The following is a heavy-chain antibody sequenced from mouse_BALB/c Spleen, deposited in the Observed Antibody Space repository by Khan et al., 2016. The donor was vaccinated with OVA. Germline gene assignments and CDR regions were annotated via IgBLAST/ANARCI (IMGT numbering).Heavy chain of an antibody. CDR2: INPSSGGT. Sequence: QVQLKQSGAELVKRGASVRLSCKASGYTFTSYYLYWVKQRPGQGLEWIGDINPSSGGTNFNEKFKSKATLTVDKSSSTAYIQLNSLTSEDSAVYYCSRSGYGSFAYWGQGTLVTVSA. CDR3: SRSGYGSFAY. V-gene: IGHV1S81*02. CDR1: GYTFTSYY. D-gene: IGHD2-2*01. J-gene: IGHJ3*01.